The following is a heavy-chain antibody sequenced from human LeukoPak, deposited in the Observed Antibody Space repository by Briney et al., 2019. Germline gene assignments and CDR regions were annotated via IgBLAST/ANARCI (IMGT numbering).Heavy chain of an antibody. CDR1: GFTFSGYA. J-gene: IGHJ4*02. CDR3: ARDSRLGEFDY. D-gene: IGHD3-16*01. CDR2: ISSSSSTI. V-gene: IGHV3-48*01. Sequence: GGSLRLSCAASGFTFSGYAMNWVRQAPGKGLEWVSYISSSSSTIYYADSVKGRFTISRDNAKNSLYLQMNSLRAEDTAVYYCARDSRLGEFDYWGQGTLVTVSS.